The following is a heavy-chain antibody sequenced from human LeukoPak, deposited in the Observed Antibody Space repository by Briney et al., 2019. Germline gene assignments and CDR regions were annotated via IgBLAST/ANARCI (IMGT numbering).Heavy chain of an antibody. J-gene: IGHJ2*01. D-gene: IGHD4-17*01. CDR1: GFTFSSYA. Sequence: GGSLRLFCAASGFTFSSYAMSWVRQAPGKALEWVSDLSGSGGSTYYADSVKGRFPISRDNSKYTLYLQMHSLRGGDRAVYYCAKIPGGDYGDYGRWGYFDLWGRGTLVTVSS. CDR3: AKIPGGDYGDYGRWGYFDL. V-gene: IGHV3-23*01. CDR2: LSGSGGST.